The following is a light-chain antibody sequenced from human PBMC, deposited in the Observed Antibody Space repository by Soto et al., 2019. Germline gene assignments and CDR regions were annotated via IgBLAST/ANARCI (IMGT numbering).Light chain of an antibody. CDR3: EQYDTLPLT. CDR2: WAF. Sequence: DIVLTQSPDSLPVSLGEKATITCKSSQSVFYSAKNRNYLAWYQQRPGQPPRLLIYWAFSRESGVPDRFTGGGSGTDFTFTISSLQPEDIATYFCEQYDTLPLTFGGGTKVEIK. V-gene: IGKV4-1*01. CDR1: QSVFYSAKNRNY. J-gene: IGKJ4*01.